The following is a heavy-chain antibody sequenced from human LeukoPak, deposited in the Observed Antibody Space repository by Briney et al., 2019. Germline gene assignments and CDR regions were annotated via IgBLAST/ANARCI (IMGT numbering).Heavy chain of an antibody. CDR3: ARAFNWNDLHAFDI. Sequence: GGSLRLSCAASGFTFSSYWMSWVRQAPGRGLEWVANIKQDGSEKYYVDSVKGRFTISRDNAKNSLYLQMSSLRAEDTAVYYCARAFNWNDLHAFDIWGQGTMVTVSS. CDR2: IKQDGSEK. CDR1: GFTFSSYW. J-gene: IGHJ3*02. V-gene: IGHV3-7*01. D-gene: IGHD1-20*01.